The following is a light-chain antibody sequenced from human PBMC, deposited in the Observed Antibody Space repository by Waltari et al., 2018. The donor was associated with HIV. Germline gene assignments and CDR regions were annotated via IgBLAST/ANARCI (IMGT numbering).Light chain of an antibody. CDR3: NSRDTTGHWF. Sequence: SSELAQDPAVSVALGQTVRITCQGDSVRTYYASWYQQKPGQAPVLVFYGKNNRPSGIPDRFSGSSSGYTASLTITGAQAEDEAYYYCNSRDTTGHWFFGGGTKVTVL. J-gene: IGLJ3*02. CDR1: SVRTYY. CDR2: GKN. V-gene: IGLV3-19*01.